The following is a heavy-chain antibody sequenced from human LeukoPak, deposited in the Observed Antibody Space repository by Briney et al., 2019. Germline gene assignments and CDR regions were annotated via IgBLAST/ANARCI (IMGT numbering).Heavy chain of an antibody. CDR3: ARGDGISSWYLNDY. CDR1: GGTFSSYA. Sequence: ASVKVSCTASGGTFSSYAISWVRQAPGQGLEWMGGIIPIFGTANYAQKFQGRVTITADESTSTAYMELSSLRSEDTAVYYCARGDGISSWYLNDYWGQGTLVTVSS. J-gene: IGHJ4*02. CDR2: IIPIFGTA. V-gene: IGHV1-69*13. D-gene: IGHD6-13*01.